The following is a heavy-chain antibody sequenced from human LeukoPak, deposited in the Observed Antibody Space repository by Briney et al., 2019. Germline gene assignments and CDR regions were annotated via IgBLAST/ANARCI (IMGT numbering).Heavy chain of an antibody. V-gene: IGHV1-2*02. CDR2: INPNSGGT. J-gene: IGHJ4*02. CDR3: ARDLSLAVPVQGY. Sequence: ASVKVSCKASGYTFTGYYTHWVRQAPGQGLECMGWINPNSGGTNYAQKFQGRVTMTGDTSISTAYMELSRLRSDDTAVYYCARDLSLAVPVQGYWGQGTLVTVSS. D-gene: IGHD6-19*01. CDR1: GYTFTGYY.